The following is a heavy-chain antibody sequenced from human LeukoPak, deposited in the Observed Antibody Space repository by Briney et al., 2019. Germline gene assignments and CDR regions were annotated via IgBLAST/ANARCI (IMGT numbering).Heavy chain of an antibody. D-gene: IGHD3-22*01. CDR1: GYSISSGYY. CDR3: AGLGVTYYYDSSGSYYFDY. CDR2: IYHSGST. Sequence: SETLSLTCAVSGYSISSGYYWGWIRQPPGKGLEWIGSIYHSGSTYYNPSLKSRVTISVDTSKNQFSLKLSSVTAADTAVYYCAGLGVTYYYDSSGSYYFDYWGQGTLVTVSS. J-gene: IGHJ4*02. V-gene: IGHV4-38-2*01.